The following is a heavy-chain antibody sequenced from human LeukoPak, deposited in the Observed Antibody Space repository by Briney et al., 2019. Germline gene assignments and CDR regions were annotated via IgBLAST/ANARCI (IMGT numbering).Heavy chain of an antibody. CDR1: GITLSVYW. CDR2: IKQAGSEK. Sequence: PGGSLRLSCAASGITLSVYWMSWVRQAPGKGLEWVANIKQAGSEKYYRDSVQGRFTISRDNAKNSLYLQMNSLRAEDTAVYYCARSGSGYFDYWGQGSLVTVSS. CDR3: ARSGSGYFDY. V-gene: IGHV3-7*01. J-gene: IGHJ4*02.